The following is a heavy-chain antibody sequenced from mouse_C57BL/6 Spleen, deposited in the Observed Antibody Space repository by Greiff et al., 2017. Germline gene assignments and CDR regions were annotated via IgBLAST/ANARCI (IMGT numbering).Heavy chain of an antibody. CDR1: GFTFSSYG. CDR3: ARREGLTTAGFAY. J-gene: IGHJ3*01. D-gene: IGHD1-2*01. CDR2: ISSGGSYT. V-gene: IGHV5-6*01. Sequence: EVQLVESGGDLVKPGGSLKLSCAASGFTFSSYGMSWVRQTPDKRLEWVATISSGGSYTYYPDSVKGRFTISRDNAKNTLYLQMSSLKSEDTAMYYCARREGLTTAGFAYWGQGTLVTVSA.